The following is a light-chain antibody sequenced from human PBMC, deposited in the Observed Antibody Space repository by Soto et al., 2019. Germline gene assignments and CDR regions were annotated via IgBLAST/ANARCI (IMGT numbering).Light chain of an antibody. CDR2: DAS. V-gene: IGKV3-20*01. CDR1: QSDSSSY. J-gene: IGKJ4*01. CDR3: QHYGSFLPT. Sequence: ESVLTQSPGTLSLSPGERATLSCRASQSDSSSYLAWYQQKPGQAPRLLIYDASSRATGIPDRFSGSGSGTDFTLTISRLEPEDFAVYFCQHYGSFLPTFGGGTKVEIK.